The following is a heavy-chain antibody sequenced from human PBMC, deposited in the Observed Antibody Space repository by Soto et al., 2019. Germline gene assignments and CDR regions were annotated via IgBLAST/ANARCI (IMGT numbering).Heavy chain of an antibody. D-gene: IGHD1-26*01. Sequence: ASVKVSCKASGYTFSTYGISWVRQAPGQGLEWMGWISTYNGITTYAQKVQGRVTMTIDTSTSTANMELRSLRSDDTAVYYCARERSGSYSGVLYFDYWGRGTLVTVS. CDR2: ISTYNGIT. CDR1: GYTFSTYG. CDR3: ARERSGSYSGVLYFDY. J-gene: IGHJ4*02. V-gene: IGHV1-18*04.